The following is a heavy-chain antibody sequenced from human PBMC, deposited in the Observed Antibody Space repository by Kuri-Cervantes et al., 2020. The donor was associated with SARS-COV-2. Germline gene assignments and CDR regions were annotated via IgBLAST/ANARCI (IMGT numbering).Heavy chain of an antibody. D-gene: IGHD3-22*01. V-gene: IGHV3-13*04. CDR1: GFTFSSYD. J-gene: IGHJ2*01. CDR2: IGTAGDT. CDR3: ARDGQYYYDSSGYYSDWYLDL. Sequence: GESLKISCAASGFTFSSYDMYWVRQATGKGLEWVSAIGTAGDTYYPGSVKGRFTISRENAKNSLYLQMNSLRAGDTAVYYCARDGQYYYDSSGYYSDWYLDLWGRGTLVTVSS.